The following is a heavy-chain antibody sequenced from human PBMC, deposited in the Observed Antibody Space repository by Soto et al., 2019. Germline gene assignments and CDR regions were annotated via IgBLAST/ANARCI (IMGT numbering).Heavy chain of an antibody. J-gene: IGHJ4*02. Sequence: ASVKVSCKASGGTFSSYTISWVRQAPGQGLEWMGRIIPILGIANYAQKFQGRVTITADKSTSTAYMELSSLRSEDTAVYYCARDLFGESTAFDYWGQGTLVTVSS. D-gene: IGHD3-10*02. CDR3: ARDLFGESTAFDY. V-gene: IGHV1-69*04. CDR2: IIPILGIA. CDR1: GGTFSSYT.